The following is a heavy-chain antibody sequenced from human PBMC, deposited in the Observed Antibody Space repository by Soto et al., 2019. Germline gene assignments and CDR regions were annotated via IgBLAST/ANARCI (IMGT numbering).Heavy chain of an antibody. J-gene: IGHJ4*02. V-gene: IGHV3-9*01. D-gene: IGHD6-13*01. CDR1: GFTFDDYA. CDR3: ANEGRAAAGVDY. Sequence: EVQLVESGGGLVQPGRSLRLACAASGFTFDDYAMHWVRQAPGTGLEWVSGISWNSGSIGYADSVKGRFTISRDNAKNSLYLQMNSLRAEDTALYYCANEGRAAAGVDYWGQGTLVTVSS. CDR2: ISWNSGSI.